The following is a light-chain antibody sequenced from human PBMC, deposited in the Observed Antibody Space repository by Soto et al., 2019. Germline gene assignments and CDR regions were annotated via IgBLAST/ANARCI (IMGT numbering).Light chain of an antibody. CDR1: QSVTNSY. CDR3: QQYGGSFT. Sequence: EIVMTQSPATLSVSPGERVTFSCRASQSVTNSYLAWYQQKPGQAPRLLIYGASTRATGIPDRFSGSGSGTDFTLTISRLEPEDFAVYYCQQYGGSFTFGPGTKVDIK. V-gene: IGKV3-20*01. J-gene: IGKJ3*01. CDR2: GAS.